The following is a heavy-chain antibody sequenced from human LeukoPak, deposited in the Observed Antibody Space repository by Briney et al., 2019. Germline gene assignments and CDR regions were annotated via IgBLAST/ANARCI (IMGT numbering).Heavy chain of an antibody. J-gene: IGHJ6*03. Sequence: GESLKVSCKGSGYSFSNYWIGWVRQMPGKGLEWMGIIYPGDSDTRYSPSFQGQVTISADKSISTAYLQWSSLKASDTAMYYCARPRGYYYYYMDVWGSGTTVTVSS. V-gene: IGHV5-51*01. CDR1: GYSFSNYW. CDR2: IYPGDSDT. CDR3: ARPRGYYYYYMDV. D-gene: IGHD3-10*01.